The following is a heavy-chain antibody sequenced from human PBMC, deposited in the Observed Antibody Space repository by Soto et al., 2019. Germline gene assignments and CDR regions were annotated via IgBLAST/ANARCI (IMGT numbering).Heavy chain of an antibody. Sequence: QVQLVQSGAEVKKPGSSVKVSCKASGGTFSSYTISWVRQAPGQGLEWMGRIIPILGIANYAQKFQGRVTINADKFTSTAQMGLSSLRSEDTAVYYCVFAWSGGSCGTWGPGTLVNVSS. CDR2: IIPILGIA. V-gene: IGHV1-69*02. D-gene: IGHD2-15*01. CDR3: VFAWSGGSCGT. CDR1: GGTFSSYT. J-gene: IGHJ4*01.